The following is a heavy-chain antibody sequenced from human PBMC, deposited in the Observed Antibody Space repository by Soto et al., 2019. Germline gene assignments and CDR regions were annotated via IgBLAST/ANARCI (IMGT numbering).Heavy chain of an antibody. J-gene: IGHJ6*04. CDR1: GFTVSSKY. CDR3: GGDDVFCDGGRCYGVPWEV. D-gene: IGHD2-15*01. V-gene: IGHV3-66*01. Sequence: EVHLVESGGGLVQPGGSLRLSCAASGFTVSSKYMSWVRQAPGKGLEWVSLIQSGGPTYYADSVKGRFTISRDTSENTPTFQMASLRAEDTSVYYGGGDDVFCDGGRCYGVPWEVGGKGTTVPVPS. CDR2: IQSGGPT.